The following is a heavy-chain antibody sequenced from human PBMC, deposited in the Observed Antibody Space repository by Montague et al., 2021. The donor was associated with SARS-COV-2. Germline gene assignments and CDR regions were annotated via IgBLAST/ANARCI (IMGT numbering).Heavy chain of an antibody. V-gene: IGHV4-30-2*05. D-gene: IGHD3-16*02. CDR3: ARLTVIVDTSGGTLNWFDP. J-gene: IGHJ5*02. Sequence: TLSLTCAVSGGSVSSCDCFWTWLRQPTGRGLVWIGSNAHSGGSKHDPALQSRISLSLDTSANHFPLSLNSATAADSATYYCARLTVIVDTSGGTLNWFDPWGQGALVTVS. CDR1: GGSVSSCDCF. CDR2: NAHSGGS.